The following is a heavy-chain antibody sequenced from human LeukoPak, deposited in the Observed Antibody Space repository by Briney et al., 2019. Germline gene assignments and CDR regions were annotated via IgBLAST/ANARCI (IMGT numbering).Heavy chain of an antibody. Sequence: GGSLRLSCAASGFTFSSYAMSWVRQAPGKGLEWVSSISDNGGSTYSADSVKGRFTISRDNSKNTLFLQMNSLTAEDTAVYYCARDNYGSGSNWFDPWGQGTLVTVSS. D-gene: IGHD3-10*01. CDR2: ISDNGGST. V-gene: IGHV3-23*01. J-gene: IGHJ5*02. CDR1: GFTFSSYA. CDR3: ARDNYGSGSNWFDP.